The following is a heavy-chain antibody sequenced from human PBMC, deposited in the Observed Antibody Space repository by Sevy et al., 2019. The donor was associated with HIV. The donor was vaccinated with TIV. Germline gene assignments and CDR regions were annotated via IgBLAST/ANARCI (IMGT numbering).Heavy chain of an antibody. D-gene: IGHD6-19*01. Sequence: GGSLRLSCAASGFSMSGYGMHWVRQAPGKGLEWVAVIWYDGTHKEYANSVKGRFTISRDNSKNTLYLQMNSLRAEDTAVYYCAREDIRVAGIGYYFHSWGQGTLVTVSS. CDR2: IWYDGTHK. CDR1: GFSMSGYG. V-gene: IGHV3-33*01. J-gene: IGHJ4*02. CDR3: AREDIRVAGIGYYFHS.